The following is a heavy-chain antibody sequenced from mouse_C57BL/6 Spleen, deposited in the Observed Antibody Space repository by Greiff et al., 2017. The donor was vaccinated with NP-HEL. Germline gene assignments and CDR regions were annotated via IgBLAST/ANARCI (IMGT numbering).Heavy chain of an antibody. V-gene: IGHV14-3*01. Sequence: DVKLQESVAELVRPGASVKLSCTASGFNIKNTYMHWVKQRPEQGLEWIGRIDPANGNTKYAPKFQGKATITADTSSNTAYLQLSSLTSEDTAIYYCARCYGSSWDYFDYWGQGTTLTVSS. CDR2: IDPANGNT. J-gene: IGHJ2*01. CDR1: GFNIKNTY. CDR3: ARCYGSSWDYFDY. D-gene: IGHD1-1*01.